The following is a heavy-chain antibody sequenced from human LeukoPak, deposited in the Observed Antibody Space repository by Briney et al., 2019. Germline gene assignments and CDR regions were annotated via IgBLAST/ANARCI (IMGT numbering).Heavy chain of an antibody. CDR2: IYPGDSDI. D-gene: IGHD6-25*01. CDR3: ASGRAYSSGWHS. Sequence: GESLKISCKGSGYSFSNYWIGWVRQMPGKGLEWIGIIYPGDSDINYRPSFQGQVTISVDKSISTAYLQWSSLKASDTAMYYCASGRAYSSGWHSWGQGTLVTVSS. J-gene: IGHJ4*02. V-gene: IGHV5-51*01. CDR1: GYSFSNYW.